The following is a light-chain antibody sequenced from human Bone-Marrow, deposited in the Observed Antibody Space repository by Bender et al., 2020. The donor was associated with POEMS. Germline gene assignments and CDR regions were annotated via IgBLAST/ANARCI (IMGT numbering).Light chain of an antibody. Sequence: SYVLAQAPSVSVAPGQTARISCGGDNIGDRGVRWFQQKPGQAPLRVVFADDDRPSGIPGRFSGSNSGNTATLTIRGVEAGNEADYYCQGWDSRIDHVVFGGGTKLTVL. V-gene: IGLV3-21*02. CDR2: ADD. CDR3: QGWDSRIDHVV. CDR1: NIGDRG. J-gene: IGLJ2*01.